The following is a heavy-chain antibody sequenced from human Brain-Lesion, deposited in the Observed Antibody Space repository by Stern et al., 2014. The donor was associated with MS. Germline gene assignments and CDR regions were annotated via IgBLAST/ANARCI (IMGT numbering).Heavy chain of an antibody. CDR2: IFNSGST. CDR1: GGSISSGGYY. V-gene: IGHV4-61*02. D-gene: IGHD2-2*01. CDR3: ARGRVVPGFQYYATDV. Sequence: QLQLQESGPGLVKPSQTLSLSCTVSGGSISSGGYYWSWIRQPAGKGLEWIGRIFNSGSTSYNPSLKSRVTISIETSKKQVSLRLNSMTAADTAVYYCARGRVVPGFQYYATDVWGQGTTVIVSS. J-gene: IGHJ6*02.